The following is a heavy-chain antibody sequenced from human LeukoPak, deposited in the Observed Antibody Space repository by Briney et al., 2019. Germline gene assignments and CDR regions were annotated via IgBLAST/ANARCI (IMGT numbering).Heavy chain of an antibody. J-gene: IGHJ4*02. D-gene: IGHD3-22*01. CDR3: AKGTNVIVVDNYFDY. Sequence: GGSLRLSCAASGFTFSNYAMSWVRQAPGKGLEWVSAISGNGGGTYYADSVKGRFTISRDNSKNTLYLQMKSLRAEDTAVYYCAKGTNVIVVDNYFDYWGQGTLVTVFS. CDR2: ISGNGGGT. CDR1: GFTFSNYA. V-gene: IGHV3-23*01.